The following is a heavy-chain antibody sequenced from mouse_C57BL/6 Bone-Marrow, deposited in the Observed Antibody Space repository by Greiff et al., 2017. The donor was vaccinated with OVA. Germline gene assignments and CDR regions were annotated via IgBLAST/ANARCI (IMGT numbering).Heavy chain of an antibody. V-gene: IGHV5-6*01. CDR2: ISSGGSYT. D-gene: IGHD4-1*02. J-gene: IGHJ2*01. Sequence: VQLKESGGDLVKPGGSLKLSCAASGFTFSSYGMSWVRQTPDKRLEWVATISSGGSYTYYPDSVKGRFTISRDNAKNTLYLQMSSLKSEDTAMYYCARTNWDGYFDYWGQGTTLTVSS. CDR3: ARTNWDGYFDY. CDR1: GFTFSSYG.